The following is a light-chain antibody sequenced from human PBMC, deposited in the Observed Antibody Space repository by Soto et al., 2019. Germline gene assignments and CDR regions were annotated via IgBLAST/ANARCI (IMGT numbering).Light chain of an antibody. V-gene: IGKV3-15*01. CDR2: GAS. CDR3: QQYNNWPRT. CDR1: QSVSNN. Sequence: EIVMTQSPATLSVSPGERATLSCRASQSVSNNLAWYQQKPGQAPRLLIYGASTRATGIPATFSGSGSGTEFTLIISSLQSEDSAVYYCQQYNNWPRTFGQGTKVDIK. J-gene: IGKJ1*01.